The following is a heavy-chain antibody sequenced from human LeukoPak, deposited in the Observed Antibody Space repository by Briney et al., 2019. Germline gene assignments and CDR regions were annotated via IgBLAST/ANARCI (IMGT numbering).Heavy chain of an antibody. J-gene: IGHJ6*02. V-gene: IGHV3-53*05. Sequence: GGSLRLSCAASGVTVSSNYMSWVRKAPGKGLEWVSIIYAGGSTYYVDSVKGRFTISRDNSKNTLYLQMNSLRAEDTAVYYCARVLGSSWYYYGMDVWGQGTTVTVSS. CDR1: GVTVSSNY. CDR3: ARVLGSSWYYYGMDV. CDR2: IYAGGST. D-gene: IGHD6-13*01.